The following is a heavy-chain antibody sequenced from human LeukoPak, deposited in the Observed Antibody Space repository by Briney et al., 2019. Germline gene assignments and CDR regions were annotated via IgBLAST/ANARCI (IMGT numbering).Heavy chain of an antibody. V-gene: IGHV1-2*06. CDR1: GYTFTGYY. CDR2: INPNRGGT. Sequence: ASVKVSCKASGYTFTGYYMHWVRQAPGQGLEWMGRINPNRGGTNYAQKFQGRVTMTRDTSISTAYMELSRLRSDDTAVYYCARDGGQYYYGSGSLKLWGQGTLVTVSS. D-gene: IGHD3-10*01. J-gene: IGHJ4*02. CDR3: ARDGGQYYYGSGSLKL.